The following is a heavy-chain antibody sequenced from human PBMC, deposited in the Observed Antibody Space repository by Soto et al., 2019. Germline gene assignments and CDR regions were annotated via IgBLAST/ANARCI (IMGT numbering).Heavy chain of an antibody. CDR1: GFTFSSYA. CDR2: ISGSGGST. V-gene: IGHV3-23*01. J-gene: IGHJ6*03. D-gene: IGHD4-17*01. CDR3: AKGSPMTTYYYYYMDV. Sequence: GGSLRLSCAASGFTFSSYAMSWVRQAPGKGLEWVSAISGSGGSTYYADSMKGRFTISRDNSKNTLYLQMNSLRAEDTAVYYCAKGSPMTTYYYYYMDVWGKGTTVTVSS.